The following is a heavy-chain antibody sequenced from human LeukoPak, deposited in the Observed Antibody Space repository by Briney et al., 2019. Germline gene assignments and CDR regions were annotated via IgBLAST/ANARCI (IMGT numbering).Heavy chain of an antibody. J-gene: IGHJ6*03. CDR3: ARDQAVAGTAAYYYYMDV. Sequence: RSGGSLRLSCAASGFTFSHYYMSWIRQAPGKGLEWVSYISGTGSTISYADSVKGRFTISRDNAKNSLYLQMNSLRAEDTAVYYYARDQAVAGTAAYYYYMDVWGTGTTVTVSS. D-gene: IGHD6-19*01. CDR1: GFTFSHYY. V-gene: IGHV3-11*01. CDR2: ISGTGSTI.